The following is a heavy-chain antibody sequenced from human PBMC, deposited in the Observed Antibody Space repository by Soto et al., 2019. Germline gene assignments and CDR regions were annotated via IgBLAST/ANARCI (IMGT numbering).Heavy chain of an antibody. CDR3: ARLGGGYCSSTSCSNDAFDI. CDR1: GFTFSDYY. J-gene: IGHJ3*02. D-gene: IGHD2-2*01. CDR2: ISSSSSYT. V-gene: IGHV3-11*06. Sequence: GGSLRLSCAASGFTFSDYYMSWIRQAPGKGLEWVSYISSSSSYTNYADSVKGRFTISRDNAKNSLYLQMNSLRAEDTAVYYCARLGGGYCSSTSCSNDAFDIWGQGTMVTV.